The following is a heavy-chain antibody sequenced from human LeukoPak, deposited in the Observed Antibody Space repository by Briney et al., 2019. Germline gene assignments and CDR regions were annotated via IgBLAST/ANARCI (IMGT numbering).Heavy chain of an antibody. CDR1: GFRFTSYW. V-gene: IGHV3-7*01. CDR3: ARDGHPFDS. CDR2: INQDGSEK. J-gene: IGHJ4*02. Sequence: GGSLRLSYAASGFRFTSYWMSWVRQAPGKGLEWVANINQDGSEKYYGDSVKGRFTISRDNAKNSLYLQMSSLRAEDTAVYFCARDGHPFDSWGQGTLVTVSS.